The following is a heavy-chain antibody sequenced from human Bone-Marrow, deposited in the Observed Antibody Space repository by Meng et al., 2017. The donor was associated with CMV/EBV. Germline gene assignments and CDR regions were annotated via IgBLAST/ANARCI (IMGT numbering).Heavy chain of an antibody. Sequence: SETLSLTCAVYGGSFSGYYWSWIRQPPGKGLEWIGEINHSGSTNYNPSLKSRVTISVDTSKNQFSLKLSSVTAADTAVYYCASRLVGATSRGFDYWGQGTLVTVSS. CDR2: INHSGST. V-gene: IGHV4-34*01. J-gene: IGHJ4*02. CDR1: GGSFSGYY. D-gene: IGHD1-26*01. CDR3: ASRLVGATSRGFDY.